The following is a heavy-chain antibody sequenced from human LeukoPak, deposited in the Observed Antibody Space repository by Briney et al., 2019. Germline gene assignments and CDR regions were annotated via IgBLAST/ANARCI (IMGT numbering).Heavy chain of an antibody. CDR3: AKFGIGEYEISGYYPPTETAVFDV. J-gene: IGHJ3*01. V-gene: IGHV3-30*18. D-gene: IGHD3-22*01. Sequence: PGRSLRLSCAASGFTFDSYAMHWVRQTPGKGLEWVALISYDGSQKYYADSVKGRFTISRDNPNKTLWLQMNGLRPEDTAVYYCAKFGIGEYEISGYYPPTETAVFDVWGQGTMVTVSS. CDR2: ISYDGSQK. CDR1: GFTFDSYA.